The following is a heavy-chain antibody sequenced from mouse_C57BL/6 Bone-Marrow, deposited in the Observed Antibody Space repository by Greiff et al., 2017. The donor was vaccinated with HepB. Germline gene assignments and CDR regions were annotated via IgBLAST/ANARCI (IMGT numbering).Heavy chain of an antibody. CDR2: IYPGSGST. CDR3: ARDSTSTVVAPGFAY. J-gene: IGHJ3*01. D-gene: IGHD1-1*01. CDR1: GYTFTSYW. Sequence: VQLQQPGAELVKPGASVKMSCKASGYTFTSYWITWVKQRPGQGLEWIGDIYPGSGSTNYNEKFKSKATLTVDTSSSTAYMQLSSLTSEDSAVYYCARDSTSTVVAPGFAYWGQGTLVTFSA. V-gene: IGHV1-55*01.